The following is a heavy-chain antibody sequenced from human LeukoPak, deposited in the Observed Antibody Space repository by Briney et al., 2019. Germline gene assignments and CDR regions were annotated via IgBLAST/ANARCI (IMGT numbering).Heavy chain of an antibody. CDR2: IYPGDSDT. D-gene: IGHD3-22*01. V-gene: IGHV5-51*01. Sequence: GESLKIPCKGSGYSFTSYWIGWVRQMPGKGLEWMGIIYPGDSDTRYSPSFQGQVTISADKSISTAYLQWSSLKASDTAMYYCAIAYYDSSGYYGLGAFDIWGQGTMVTVSS. CDR3: AIAYYDSSGYYGLGAFDI. J-gene: IGHJ3*02. CDR1: GYSFTSYW.